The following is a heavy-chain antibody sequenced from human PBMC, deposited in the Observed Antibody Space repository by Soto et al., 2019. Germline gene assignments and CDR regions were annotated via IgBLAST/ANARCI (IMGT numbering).Heavy chain of an antibody. CDR2: ISGSGGST. D-gene: IGHD3-3*01. Sequence: GGSLRLSCAASGFTFSSYAMSWVRQAPGMGLEWVSDISGSGGSTYYADSVKGRFTISRDNSKNTLYLRMNSLRAEDTAAYYCAKDLNLWSGHLGGMDAWGQGTTVTVSS. CDR3: AKDLNLWSGHLGGMDA. J-gene: IGHJ6*02. CDR1: GFTFSSYA. V-gene: IGHV3-23*01.